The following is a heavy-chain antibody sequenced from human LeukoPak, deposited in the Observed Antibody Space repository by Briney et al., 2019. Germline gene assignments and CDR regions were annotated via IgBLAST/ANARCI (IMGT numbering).Heavy chain of an antibody. CDR2: IKSGGSSI. CDR3: ARGGRCSGDNCHATLYDY. J-gene: IGHJ4*02. V-gene: IGHV3-48*03. Sequence: QPGGSLRLSCATSGFTFGYYEMNWVRQAPGKGLEWVSYIKSGGSSIYYADSVKGRFTISRDDAKNSLYLQMNGLRPEDTAIYYCARGGRCSGDNCHATLYDYWGQGTVVTVSS. D-gene: IGHD2-15*01. CDR1: GFTFGYYE.